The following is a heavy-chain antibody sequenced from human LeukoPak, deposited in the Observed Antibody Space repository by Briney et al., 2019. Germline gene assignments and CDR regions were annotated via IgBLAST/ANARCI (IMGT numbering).Heavy chain of an antibody. CDR2: IYYSGST. J-gene: IGHJ5*02. D-gene: IGHD6-13*01. CDR1: GGSISSTSYY. CDR3: ARLTSDGAAANHWFDP. V-gene: IGHV4-39*01. Sequence: SETLSLTCTVSGGSISSTSYYWGWIRQPPGKGLGWIGSIYYSGSTFYNPSLKSRVAISVDTSKSQFSLKLRSVTAADTAVYYCARLTSDGAAANHWFDPWGQGTLVTVSS.